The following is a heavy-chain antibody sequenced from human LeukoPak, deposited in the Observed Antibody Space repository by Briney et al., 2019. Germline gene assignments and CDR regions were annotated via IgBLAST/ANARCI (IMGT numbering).Heavy chain of an antibody. CDR3: ARSAAAMYYFDY. J-gene: IGHJ4*02. D-gene: IGHD6-13*01. Sequence: PGGSLRLSCAASAFSFSNYNMNWVRQAPGKGLEWVSSITSSGSYIYYADSVKGRFTISRDNAKNSLYLQMNSLRAEDTAVYYCARSAAAMYYFDYWGQGTLVTVSS. CDR2: ITSSGSYI. CDR1: AFSFSNYN. V-gene: IGHV3-21*04.